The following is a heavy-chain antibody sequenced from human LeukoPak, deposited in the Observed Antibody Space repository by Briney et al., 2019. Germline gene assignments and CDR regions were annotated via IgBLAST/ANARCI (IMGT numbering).Heavy chain of an antibody. D-gene: IGHD2-2*02. CDR1: GFTFSSYG. CDR3: ASYTAEYFQH. J-gene: IGHJ1*01. Sequence: QPGGSLRLSCAASGFTFSSYGMHWVRQAPGKGLEWVAFIRYDGGNKYYADSVKGRFTISRDNSKNTLYLQMNSLRAEDTAVYYCASYTAEYFQHWGQGTLVTVSS. CDR2: IRYDGGNK. V-gene: IGHV3-30*02.